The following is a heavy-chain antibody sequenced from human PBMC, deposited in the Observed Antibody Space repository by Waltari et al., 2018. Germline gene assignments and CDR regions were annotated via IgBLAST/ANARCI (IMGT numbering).Heavy chain of an antibody. CDR1: GGSFSGYY. CDR2: INHSGST. J-gene: IGHJ2*01. D-gene: IGHD6-19*01. Sequence: QVQLQQWGAGLLKPSETLSLTCAVYGGSFSGYYWSWIRQPPGKGLEWIGEINHSGSTNYNPSLKSRVTISVDTSKNQFSLKLSSVTAADTAVYYCARHCSYAVAGKRYFDLWGRGTLVTVSS. V-gene: IGHV4-34*01. CDR3: ARHCSYAVAGKRYFDL.